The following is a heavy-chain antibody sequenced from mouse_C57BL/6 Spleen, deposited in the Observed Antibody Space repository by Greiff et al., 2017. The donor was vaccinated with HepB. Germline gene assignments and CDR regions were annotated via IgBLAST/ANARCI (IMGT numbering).Heavy chain of an antibody. J-gene: IGHJ3*01. Sequence: QVQLQQPGAELVRPGSSVKLSCKASGYTFTSYWMHWVKQRPIQGLEWIGNIDPSDSETHYNQKFKDKATLTVDKSSSTAYMQLSSLTSEDSAVYYWARPEIVGNSSPWFAYWGQRTLVTVSA. D-gene: IGHD2-1*01. CDR1: GYTFTSYW. CDR2: IDPSDSET. CDR3: ARPEIVGNSSPWFAY. V-gene: IGHV1-52*01.